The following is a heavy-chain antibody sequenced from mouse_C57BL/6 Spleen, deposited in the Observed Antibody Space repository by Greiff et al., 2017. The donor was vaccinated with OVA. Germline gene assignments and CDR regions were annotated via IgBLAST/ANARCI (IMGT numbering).Heavy chain of an antibody. CDR1: GYTFTDYY. D-gene: IGHD1-1*02. V-gene: IGHV1-26*01. Sequence: EVQLQQSGPELVKPGASVKISCKASGYTFTDYYMNWVKQSHGKSLEWIGDINPNNGGTSYNQKFKGKATLTVDKSSSTAYMELRSLTSEDSAVYYCARDHYGYDAMDYWGQGTSVTVSS. CDR3: ARDHYGYDAMDY. J-gene: IGHJ4*01. CDR2: INPNNGGT.